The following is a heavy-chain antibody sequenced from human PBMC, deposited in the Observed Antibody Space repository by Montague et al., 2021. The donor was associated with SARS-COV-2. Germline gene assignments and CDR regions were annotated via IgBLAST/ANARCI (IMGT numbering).Heavy chain of an antibody. CDR2: IYWDDDK. J-gene: IGHJ4*02. CDR3: AATSKTGWAFDY. D-gene: IGHD1-1*01. CDR1: GFSLSTSGVG. Sequence: PALVKPTQTLTLTCTFSGFSLSTSGVGVGWIRQPPGKALEWLALIYWDDDKRYGPSLKSRLTITKDTSKNQVVLTMTNMDPVDTATYYCAATSKTGWAFDYWGQGTLVTVSS. V-gene: IGHV2-5*05.